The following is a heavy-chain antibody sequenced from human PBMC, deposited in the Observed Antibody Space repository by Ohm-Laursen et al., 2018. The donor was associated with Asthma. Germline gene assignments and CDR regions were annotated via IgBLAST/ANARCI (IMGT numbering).Heavy chain of an antibody. D-gene: IGHD4-17*01. CDR2: IWYDGSNK. J-gene: IGHJ6*02. CDR3: ARDTGEDGDYGGYYYYGMDV. V-gene: IGHV3-33*01. Sequence: SLRLSCTASGFTFSSYGMHWVRQAPGKGLEWVAVIWYDGSNKYYADSVKGRFTISRDNAKNPLYLQMNSLRDEDTAVYYCARDTGEDGDYGGYYYYGMDVWGQGTTVTVSS. CDR1: GFTFSSYG.